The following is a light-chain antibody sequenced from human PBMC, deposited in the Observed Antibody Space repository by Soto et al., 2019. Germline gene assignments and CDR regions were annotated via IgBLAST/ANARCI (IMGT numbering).Light chain of an antibody. V-gene: IGLV2-14*01. CDR3: SSYTSSSTLEV. CDR2: DVS. CDR1: SSDVGGYNY. J-gene: IGLJ2*01. Sequence: QSALTKPASVSGSPGQSITLSCTGTSSDVGGYNYVSWYQQHPGKAPKLMIYDVSKRPSGVSNRFSGSKSGNTASLTISGLQAEDEADYYCSSYTSSSTLEVFGGGTKVTVL.